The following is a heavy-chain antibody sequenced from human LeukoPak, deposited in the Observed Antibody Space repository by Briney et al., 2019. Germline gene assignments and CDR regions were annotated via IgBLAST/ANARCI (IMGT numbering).Heavy chain of an antibody. D-gene: IGHD3-10*01. Sequence: GGSLKLSCAASGFTFSGSAMHWVRQASGKGLEWVGRIRSKANSYATAYAASVKGRFTISRDDSKNTTYLQMNSLKTEDTAVYYCTSRPLVSYYGSGRTRSDYWGQGTLVTVSS. J-gene: IGHJ4*02. CDR1: GFTFSGSA. CDR2: IRSKANSYAT. V-gene: IGHV3-73*01. CDR3: TSRPLVSYYGSGRTRSDY.